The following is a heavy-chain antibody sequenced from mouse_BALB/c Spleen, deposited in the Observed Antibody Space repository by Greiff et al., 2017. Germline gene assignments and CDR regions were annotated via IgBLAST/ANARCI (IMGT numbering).Heavy chain of an antibody. CDR3: AREGTTVADY. D-gene: IGHD1-1*01. CDR2: ISSGGSYT. V-gene: IGHV5-9-3*01. J-gene: IGHJ2*01. CDR1: GFTFSSYA. Sequence: EVQGVESGGGLVKPGGSLKLSCAASGFTFSSYAMSWVRQTPEKRLEWVATISSGGSYTYYPDSVKGRFTISRDNAKNTLYLQMSSLRSEDTAMYYCAREGTTVADYWGQGTTLTVSS.